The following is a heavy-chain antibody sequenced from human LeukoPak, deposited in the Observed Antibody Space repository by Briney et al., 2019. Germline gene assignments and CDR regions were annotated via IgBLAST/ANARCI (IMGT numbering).Heavy chain of an antibody. CDR1: GGSISSSSYY. Sequence: SETLSLTCTVSGGSISSSSYYWGWIRQPPGKGLEWIGSIYHSGSTYYNPSLKSRVTISVDTSKNQFSLKLSSVTAADTAVYYCAALYGGNSGCFDYWGQGTLVTVSS. CDR3: AALYGGNSGCFDY. CDR2: IYHSGST. D-gene: IGHD4-23*01. J-gene: IGHJ4*02. V-gene: IGHV4-39*07.